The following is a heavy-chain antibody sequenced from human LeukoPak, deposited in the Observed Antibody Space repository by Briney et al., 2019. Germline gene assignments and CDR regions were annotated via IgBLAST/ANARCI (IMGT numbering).Heavy chain of an antibody. J-gene: IGHJ4*02. D-gene: IGHD3-22*01. Sequence: GSLRLSCAASGFTFSSYSMNWVRQAPGKGLEWVSSISSSSNYIYYADSVKGRFTISRDNAKNSLYLQMNSLRAEDTAVYYCAQNFYDSSGLYFDYWGQGTLVTVFS. V-gene: IGHV3-21*01. CDR2: ISSSSNYI. CDR1: GFTFSSYS. CDR3: AQNFYDSSGLYFDY.